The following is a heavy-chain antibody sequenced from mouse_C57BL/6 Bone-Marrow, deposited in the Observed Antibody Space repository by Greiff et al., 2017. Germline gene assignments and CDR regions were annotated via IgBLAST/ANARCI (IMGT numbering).Heavy chain of an antibody. CDR1: GYTFTSYW. CDR2: IHPKSGST. CDR3: ARKRDNSSTWFAY. V-gene: IGHV1-64*01. J-gene: IGHJ3*01. D-gene: IGHD1-1*01. Sequence: VQLQQPGAELVKPGASVKLSCKASGYTFTSYWMHWVKQRPGQGLEWIGMIHPKSGSTNYNEKFKSKATLTVDKSSSTAYMQLSSLTSEDSAVYSGARKRDNSSTWFAYWGQGTLVTVSA.